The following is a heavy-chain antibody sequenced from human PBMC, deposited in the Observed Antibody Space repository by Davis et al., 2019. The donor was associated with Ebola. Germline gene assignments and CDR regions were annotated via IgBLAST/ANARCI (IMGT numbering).Heavy chain of an antibody. J-gene: IGHJ4*02. CDR1: GASISSGS. Sequence: PGGSLRLSCTVSGASISSGSYYWGWIRQAPGKGLEWVAVISYDGSNKYYADSVKGRFTISRDNSKNTLYLQMNSLRAEDTAVYYCAKGNNWNSPFDYWGQGTLVTVSS. CDR2: ISYDGSNK. D-gene: IGHD1-20*01. V-gene: IGHV3-30*18. CDR3: AKGNNWNSPFDY.